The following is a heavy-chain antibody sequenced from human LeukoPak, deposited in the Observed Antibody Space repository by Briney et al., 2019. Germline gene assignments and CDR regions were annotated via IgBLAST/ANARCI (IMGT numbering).Heavy chain of an antibody. CDR2: IRSSGGTI. Sequence: AGGSLRLSCAASGFTVSSYEMNWVRQAPGKGLEWVSYIRSSGGTIFYADSVKGRFTISRDDAKNSLYLQMNSLRAEDTAVYYCAREGYGGNSDAFDIWGPGTMVTVSS. D-gene: IGHD4-23*01. J-gene: IGHJ3*02. CDR1: GFTVSSYE. CDR3: AREGYGGNSDAFDI. V-gene: IGHV3-48*03.